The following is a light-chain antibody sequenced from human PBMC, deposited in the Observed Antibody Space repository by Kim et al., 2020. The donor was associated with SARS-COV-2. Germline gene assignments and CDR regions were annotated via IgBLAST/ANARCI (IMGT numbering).Light chain of an antibody. CDR2: SNN. CDR1: SSNIGSNS. CDR3: AAWDDSLNGHV. Sequence: ELTQPPSASGTPGQRVTISCSGSSSNIGSNSVNWYQQLPGTAPKLLIYSNNQRPSGVPDRFSGSKSGTSASLAISGLQSEDEADYYCAAWDDSLNGHVFGTGTKVTVL. V-gene: IGLV1-44*01. J-gene: IGLJ1*01.